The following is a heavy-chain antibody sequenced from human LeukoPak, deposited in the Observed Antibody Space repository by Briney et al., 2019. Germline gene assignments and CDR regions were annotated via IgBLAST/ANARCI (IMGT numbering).Heavy chain of an antibody. CDR1: GYTFTSYG. D-gene: IGHD2-21*01. J-gene: IGHJ6*02. V-gene: IGHV1-18*01. Sequence: GASVTVSCKASGYTFTSYGISWVRQAPGQGLEWMGWISTYNGNTNYAQNLQGRVTMTSDTSTSTAYMELRSLRSDDTAVYYCARGGGGGTYYYFGMDVWAQGTTVTVSS. CDR3: ARGGGGGTYYYFGMDV. CDR2: ISTYNGNT.